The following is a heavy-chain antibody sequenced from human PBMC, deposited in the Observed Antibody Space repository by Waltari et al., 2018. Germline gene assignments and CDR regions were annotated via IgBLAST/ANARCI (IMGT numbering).Heavy chain of an antibody. CDR2: IDLSSGGT. Sequence: QVQLVQSGAEVQTPGASVRVPCKATGYNFAAYNMHWVRQAPGQGLEWMGRIDLSSGGTTYGQKFQGRVTMTWDTSISTAYMELNRLTSDDTAMYFCVRDNWGTYDYWGQGSLVTVSS. CDR3: VRDNWGTYDY. D-gene: IGHD3-16*01. CDR1: GYNFAAYN. V-gene: IGHV1-2*06. J-gene: IGHJ4*02.